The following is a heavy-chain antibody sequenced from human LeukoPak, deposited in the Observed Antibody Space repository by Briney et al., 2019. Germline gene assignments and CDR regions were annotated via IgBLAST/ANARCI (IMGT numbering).Heavy chain of an antibody. CDR1: GYTFTSYG. CDR2: ISAYNGNT. J-gene: IGHJ4*02. CDR3: ARVTIQLWYNDY. Sequence: ASVKVSCKASGYTFTSYGISWVRQATGQGLEWMGWISAYNGNTNYAQKLQGRVTMTTDTSTSTAYMELRSLRSDDTAVYYCARVTIQLWYNDYWGQGTLVTASS. V-gene: IGHV1-18*01. D-gene: IGHD5-18*01.